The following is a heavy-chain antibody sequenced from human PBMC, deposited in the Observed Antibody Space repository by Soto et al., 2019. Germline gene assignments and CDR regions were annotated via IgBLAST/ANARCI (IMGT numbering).Heavy chain of an antibody. J-gene: IGHJ4*02. V-gene: IGHV1-69*02. CDR3: AGRLLNSLYDY. D-gene: IGHD6-25*01. CDR1: GGTFSSYT. CDR2: IIPILGIA. Sequence: QVQLVQSGAEVKKPGSSVKVSCKASGGTFSSYTISWVRQAPGQGLEWVGRIIPILGIANYAQKFQGRVTITADKATSTAYMELSSLRSEDTAVYYCAGRLLNSLYDYWGQGTLVTVSS.